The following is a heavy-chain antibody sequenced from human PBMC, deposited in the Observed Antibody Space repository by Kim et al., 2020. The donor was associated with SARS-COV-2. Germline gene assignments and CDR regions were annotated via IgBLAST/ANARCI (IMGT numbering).Heavy chain of an antibody. CDR3: ARIYSSYFYLDV. V-gene: IGHV4-39*01. Sequence: CFNPSLKSRVTMSVDTSKMPFSLRLSSVTAADTAVYFCARIYSSYFYLDVWGKGTSVTVSS. D-gene: IGHD2-15*01. J-gene: IGHJ6*03.